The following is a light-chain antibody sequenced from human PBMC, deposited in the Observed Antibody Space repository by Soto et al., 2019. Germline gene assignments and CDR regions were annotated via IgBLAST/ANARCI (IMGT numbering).Light chain of an antibody. V-gene: IGKV1-9*01. CDR3: QQLENYPRT. CDR2: TAS. Sequence: DFQLTQSPSFLSASVGDRVTITCRAIQGIHNYLGWYQQKPGKAPKLLISTASTLQSGVPSRFSGSGSGTEFTLTISSLQPEDFATYYCQQLENYPRTFGQGTRIEIK. J-gene: IGKJ1*01. CDR1: QGIHNY.